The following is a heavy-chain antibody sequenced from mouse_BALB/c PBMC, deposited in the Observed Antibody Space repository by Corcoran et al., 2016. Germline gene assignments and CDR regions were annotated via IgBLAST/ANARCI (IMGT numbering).Heavy chain of an antibody. J-gene: IGHJ2*01. CDR2: INTYTGEP. Sequence: QIQLVQSGPELKKPGETVKISCKASGYTFTNYGMNWVKQAPGKGLKWMGWINTYTGEPTYADDFKGRFAFSLETSASTAYLQINNLKNEDIATYFCARYGYDGFDYCGQGTTLTVSS. D-gene: IGHD2-2*01. V-gene: IGHV9-1*02. CDR3: ARYGYDGFDY. CDR1: GYTFTNYG.